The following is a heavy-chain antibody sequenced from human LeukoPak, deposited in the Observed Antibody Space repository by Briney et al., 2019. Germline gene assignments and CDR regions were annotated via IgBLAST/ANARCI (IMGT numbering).Heavy chain of an antibody. V-gene: IGHV3-30*02. CDR3: AKVLSSSWGYFGF. J-gene: IGHJ4*02. CDR1: GFTFSSYG. D-gene: IGHD6-13*01. CDR2: IRNDAGDK. Sequence: PGGSLRLSCAASGFTFSSYGMHWVRQAPGKGLEWVAFIRNDAGDKYYADSVKGRFTISRDNSKNTLFLQMNSLRVEDTALYYCAKVLSSSWGYFGFWGQGTLVTVSS.